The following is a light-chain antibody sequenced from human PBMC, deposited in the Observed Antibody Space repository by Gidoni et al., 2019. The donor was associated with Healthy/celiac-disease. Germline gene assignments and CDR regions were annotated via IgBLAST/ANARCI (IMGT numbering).Light chain of an antibody. CDR3: QQLNSYT. CDR1: QGISSY. Sequence: IQLTQSPSSLSASVGDRVTITCRASQGISSYLAWYQQKPGKAPKLLIYAASTLQSGVPSRFSGSGSGTDFTLTISSLQPEEFATYYCQQLNSYTFGPGTKVDIK. V-gene: IGKV1-9*01. J-gene: IGKJ3*01. CDR2: AAS.